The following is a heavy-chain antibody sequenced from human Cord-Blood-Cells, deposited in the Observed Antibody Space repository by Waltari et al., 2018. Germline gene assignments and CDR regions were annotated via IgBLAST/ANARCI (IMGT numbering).Heavy chain of an antibody. D-gene: IGHD3-10*01. V-gene: IGHV4-39*07. CDR2: IYYSGGT. J-gene: IGHJ4*02. CDR1: GGSISSSSYY. CDR3: ARRRVGRALDY. Sequence: QLQLQESGPGLVKPSETLSLTCTVSGGSISSSSYYWGWIRQPPGKGLEWIGSIYYSGGTYYNPSLKSRVTISVDTSKNQVSLKLSSVTAADTAVYYCARRRVGRALDYWGQGTLVTVSS.